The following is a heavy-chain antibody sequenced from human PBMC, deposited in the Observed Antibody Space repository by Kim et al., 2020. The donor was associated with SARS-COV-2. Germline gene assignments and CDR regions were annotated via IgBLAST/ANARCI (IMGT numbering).Heavy chain of an antibody. CDR3: ARVIWGTYRYTDY. D-gene: IGHD3-16*02. J-gene: IGHJ4*02. CDR2: INTDTGNP. V-gene: IGHV7-4-1*02. Sequence: ASEKVSCKASGYTFTNNAISWVRQAPGQGLEWMGWINTDTGNPTYAQAFTRRFVFSVVTSVTTAYLQISSLEAEDTALYYCARVIWGTYRYTDYWGQVTL. CDR1: GYTFTNNA.